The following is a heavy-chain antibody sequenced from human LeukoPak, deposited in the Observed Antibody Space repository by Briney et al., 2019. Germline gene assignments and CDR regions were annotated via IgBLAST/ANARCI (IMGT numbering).Heavy chain of an antibody. D-gene: IGHD1-14*01. J-gene: IGHJ3*02. V-gene: IGHV1-69*06. CDR3: ATEGVGLTDAFDI. CDR1: GGTFSSYA. CDR2: IIPIFGTA. Sequence: ASVKVSCKASGGTFSSYAISWVRQAPGQGLEWMGRIIPIFGTANYAQKFQGRVTITADKSTSTAYMELSSLRSEDTAVYHCATEGVGLTDAFDIWGQGTMVTVSS.